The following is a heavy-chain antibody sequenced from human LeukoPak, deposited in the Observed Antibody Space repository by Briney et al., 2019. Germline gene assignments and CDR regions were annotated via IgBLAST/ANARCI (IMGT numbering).Heavy chain of an antibody. J-gene: IGHJ4*02. D-gene: IGHD4-11*01. V-gene: IGHV2-5*02. CDR2: IYWDDDK. CDR3: VHRRIYSPFDY. CDR1: GFSLSTSGVG. Sequence: SGPTLVNPTQTLTLTCTFSGFSLSTSGVGVGWIRQPPGKALEWLALIYWDDDKRYNSSLKSRLTITKDTSKNQVVLTMTNVDPVDTATYYCVHRRIYSPFDYWGQGARVTVSS.